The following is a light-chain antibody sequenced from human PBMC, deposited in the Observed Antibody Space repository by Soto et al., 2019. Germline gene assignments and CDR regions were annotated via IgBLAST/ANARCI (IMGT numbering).Light chain of an antibody. CDR2: GAS. V-gene: IGKV3-15*01. CDR3: QQYNNWPPIT. J-gene: IGKJ5*01. Sequence: EIVMTQSPATLSVSPGERATLSCRASQSVSSNLAWYQQKPGQAPRLLIYGASTRATGIPARFSGSGSGTEFTPTNSSLQYEDFAVYYCQQYNNWPPITFGQGTRLEIK. CDR1: QSVSSN.